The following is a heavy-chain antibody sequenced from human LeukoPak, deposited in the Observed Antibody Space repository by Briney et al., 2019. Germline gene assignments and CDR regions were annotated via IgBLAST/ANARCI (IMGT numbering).Heavy chain of an antibody. CDR3: ARELCVRGSGSYCPFDY. D-gene: IGHD3-10*01. V-gene: IGHV7-4-1*02. CDR1: GYTFTSYA. CDR2: INTNTGNP. J-gene: IGHJ4*02. Sequence: ASAKVSCKASGYTFTSYAMNWVRQAPGQGLEWMGWINTNTGNPTYGQGFTGRFVFSLDTSVSTAYLQISSLKAEDTAVYYCARELCVRGSGSYCPFDYWGQGTLVTVSS.